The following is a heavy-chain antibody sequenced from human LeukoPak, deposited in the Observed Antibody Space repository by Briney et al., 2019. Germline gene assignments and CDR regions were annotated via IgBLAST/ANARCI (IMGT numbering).Heavy chain of an antibody. CDR2: IYYSGKT. J-gene: IGHJ3*02. Sequence: SGTLSLTCTVSGGSISSGGYYWSWIRQHPGKGLEWIGYIYYSGKTYYNPSLKSRVAISIDTSKTQSSLRLSSVTAADTAVYYCAREARIAVAGTANDAFDIWGQGTMVTVSS. CDR3: AREARIAVAGTANDAFDI. CDR1: GGSISSGGYY. V-gene: IGHV4-31*03. D-gene: IGHD6-19*01.